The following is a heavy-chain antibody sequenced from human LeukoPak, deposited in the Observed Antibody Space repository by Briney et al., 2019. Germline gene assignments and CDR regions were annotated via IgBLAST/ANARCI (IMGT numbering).Heavy chain of an antibody. V-gene: IGHV3-23*01. CDR3: AKDHGRDYYGSGRYDY. Sequence: GGTLRLSCAASGFTFRRYGMSWVRQAPGKGLEWVSAISGSGGSTYYADSVKGRFTISRDNSKNTLYLQMNSLRAEDTAVYYCAKDHGRDYYGSGRYDYWGQGTLVTVSS. D-gene: IGHD3-10*01. CDR2: ISGSGGST. CDR1: GFTFRRYG. J-gene: IGHJ4*02.